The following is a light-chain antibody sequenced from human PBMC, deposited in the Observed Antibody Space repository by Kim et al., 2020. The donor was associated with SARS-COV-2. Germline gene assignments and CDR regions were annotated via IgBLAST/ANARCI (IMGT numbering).Light chain of an antibody. CDR1: NNNVGDQG. V-gene: IGLV10-54*04. J-gene: IGLJ3*02. Sequence: QTATLTCTGDNNNVGDQGAAWLQQHQGHPPKLLSYRNNKRPSGISERFSASRSGNTASLTITGLQPEDEADYYCSVWDRSLSAWVFGGGTQLTVL. CDR3: SVWDRSLSAWV. CDR2: RNN.